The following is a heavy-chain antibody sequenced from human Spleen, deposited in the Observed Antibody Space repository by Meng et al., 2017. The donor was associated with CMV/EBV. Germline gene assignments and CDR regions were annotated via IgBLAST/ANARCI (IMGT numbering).Heavy chain of an antibody. J-gene: IGHJ4*02. CDR3: ARDIDHRDY. CDR2: IYYSGST. CDR1: GGSISSDY. Sequence: SETLSLTCTVSGGSISSDYWSWIRQPPGKGLEWIGYIYYSGSTNYNPSLKSRVTISVDTSKNQFSLKLSSVTAADTAVYYCARDIDHRDYWGQGTLVTVSS. D-gene: IGHD2-15*01. V-gene: IGHV4-59*01.